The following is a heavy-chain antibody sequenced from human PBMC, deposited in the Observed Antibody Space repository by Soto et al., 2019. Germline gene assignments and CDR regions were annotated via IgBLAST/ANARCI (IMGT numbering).Heavy chain of an antibody. CDR2: ISGSGGST. J-gene: IGHJ4*02. V-gene: IGHV3-23*01. D-gene: IGHD3-22*01. CDR3: AKDPTYDSSGYEFVGFDY. CDR1: GFTFRNYA. Sequence: GGSLRLSCIASGFTFRNYAMSWVRQAPGKGLEWVSGISGSGGSTHYTDSVKGRFTISRDNSKNTLYLQMNALRAEDTAVYYCAKDPTYDSSGYEFVGFDYWGQGTLVTVSS.